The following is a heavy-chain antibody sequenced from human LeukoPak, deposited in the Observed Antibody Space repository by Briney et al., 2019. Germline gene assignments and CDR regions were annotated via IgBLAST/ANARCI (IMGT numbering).Heavy chain of an antibody. CDR2: ISGGGGST. Sequence: PGGSLRLSCAASGFTFTSYSMNWVRQAPGKGLEWVSTISGGGGSTYYADSVKGRFTISRDNSKNTLYLQVNSLRAEDTAVYYCARDFAVAPYYYAMDVWGRGTTVTVSS. CDR1: GFTFTSYS. J-gene: IGHJ6*02. V-gene: IGHV3-23*01. D-gene: IGHD3-3*01. CDR3: ARDFAVAPYYYAMDV.